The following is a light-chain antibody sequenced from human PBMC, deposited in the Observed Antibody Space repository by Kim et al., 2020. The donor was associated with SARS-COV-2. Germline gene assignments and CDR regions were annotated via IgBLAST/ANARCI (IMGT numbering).Light chain of an antibody. J-gene: IGLJ3*02. CDR3: QVWDSSSGQGV. V-gene: IGLV3-21*04. CDR2: YDS. Sequence: SYELTQPPSVSVAPGQTARITCGGNNIGSKSVHWYQQRPGQAPVLVISYDSDRPSGIPERFSGSNSGNTATLTISRVEAGDEADYYCQVWDSSSGQGVFGGGTQLTVL. CDR1: NIGSKS.